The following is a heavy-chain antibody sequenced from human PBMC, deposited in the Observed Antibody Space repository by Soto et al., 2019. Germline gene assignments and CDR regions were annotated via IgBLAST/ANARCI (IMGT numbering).Heavy chain of an antibody. V-gene: IGHV1-46*01. J-gene: IGHJ3*02. D-gene: IGHD5-18*01. CDR1: GYTFTSYY. CDR2: INPSGGST. CDR3: ARDFRQEYSYGSDAFDI. Sequence: ASVKVSCKASGYTFTSYYMHWVRQAPGQGLEWMGIINPSGGSTSYAQKFQGRVTMTRDTSTSTVYMELSSLRSEDTAVYYCARDFRQEYSYGSDAFDIWGQGTMVTFSS.